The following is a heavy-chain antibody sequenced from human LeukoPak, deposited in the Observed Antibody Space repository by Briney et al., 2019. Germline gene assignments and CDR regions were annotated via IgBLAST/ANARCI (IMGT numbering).Heavy chain of an antibody. CDR3: AKDQKMHGDC. V-gene: IGHV3-23*01. Sequence: GGSLRLSCAASGFTFGNYAMSWVRQAPGKGLEWVSLISGNGGSTYYADSVKGRFTISRDNSKNTLYLQMNSLRAEDTAVYYCAKDQKMHGDCWGQGTLVTVSS. J-gene: IGHJ4*02. CDR1: GFTFGNYA. CDR2: ISGNGGST. D-gene: IGHD5-24*01.